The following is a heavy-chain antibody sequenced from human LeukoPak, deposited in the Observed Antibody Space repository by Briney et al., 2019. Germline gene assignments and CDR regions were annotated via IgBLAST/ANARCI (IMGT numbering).Heavy chain of an antibody. J-gene: IGHJ3*02. CDR1: GFTFSNYY. Sequence: GGSLRLSCAASGFTFSNYYMGWIRQAPGKGLEWLSYISGSGTTMYYADSVKGRFTISRDNAKNSLDLQMNSLRAKDTAVYYCGRDFGLTGTKRSFDIWGQGTMVTVSS. D-gene: IGHD1-7*01. V-gene: IGHV3-11*01. CDR2: ISGSGTTM. CDR3: GRDFGLTGTKRSFDI.